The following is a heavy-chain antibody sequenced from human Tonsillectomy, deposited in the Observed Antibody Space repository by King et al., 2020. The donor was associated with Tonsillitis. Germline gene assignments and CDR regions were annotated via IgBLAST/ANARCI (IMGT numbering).Heavy chain of an antibody. J-gene: IGHJ3*01. CDR3: ARDSSYCTNGVCYDVFDL. Sequence: VQLVESGGALVQPGGSLRLSCAASGFTFSKFWMTWVRQAPGKGLEWVANLKGDGSQRSYVDSVKGRFTISRDNAKNSLYLQMNSLRAEDTAVYHCARDSSYCTNGVCYDVFDLWGQGTMVSVSS. CDR2: LKGDGSQR. V-gene: IGHV3-7*03. D-gene: IGHD2-8*01. CDR1: GFTFSKFW.